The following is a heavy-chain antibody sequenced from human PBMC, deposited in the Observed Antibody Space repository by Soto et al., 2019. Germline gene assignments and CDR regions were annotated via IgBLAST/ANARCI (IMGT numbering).Heavy chain of an antibody. CDR2: IDYSGST. V-gene: IGHV4-31*03. D-gene: IGHD6-13*01. CDR1: GGSISSGGYC. J-gene: IGHJ5*02. CDR3: ARVSSSYNLFDP. Sequence: TLSPTCTVSGGSISSGGYCCTLIRQHPGKGLEWIGYIDYSGSTYYSPSLKSRVTISVDTSKNQLSLKLSSVTAAVTALYDGARVSSSYNLFDPWVQGTLVTVSS.